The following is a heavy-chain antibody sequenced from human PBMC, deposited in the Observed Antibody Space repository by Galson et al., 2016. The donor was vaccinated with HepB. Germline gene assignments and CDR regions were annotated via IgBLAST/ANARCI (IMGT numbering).Heavy chain of an antibody. D-gene: IGHD2-15*01. CDR3: ARYCGYCSGGSCYGDAFDG. Sequence: SLRLSCAASGFSFTNHWMTWVRQAPGKGLEWVANIRQDGNEKYHAEFVKGRFTISRDNAKNSLYLQMSGLRPEDTAVYYCARYCGYCSGGSCYGDAFDGWGQGAMVTGSS. V-gene: IGHV3-7*01. CDR2: IRQDGNEK. CDR1: GFSFTNHW. J-gene: IGHJ3*01.